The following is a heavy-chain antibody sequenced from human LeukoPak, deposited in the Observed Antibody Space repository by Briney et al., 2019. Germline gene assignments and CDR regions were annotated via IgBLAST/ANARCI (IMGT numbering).Heavy chain of an antibody. Sequence: PPWGSLRLFCAASGFTFDDYAMHWVRPAPGKGLEWVSGISWNSGSIGYADSVKGRFTISRDNVKNSLYLQMNSLRAEDMALYYCAKEYSDHAFDIWGQGTMVTVSS. CDR3: AKEYSDHAFDI. J-gene: IGHJ3*02. V-gene: IGHV3-9*03. CDR1: GFTFDDYA. CDR2: ISWNSGSI. D-gene: IGHD2-15*01.